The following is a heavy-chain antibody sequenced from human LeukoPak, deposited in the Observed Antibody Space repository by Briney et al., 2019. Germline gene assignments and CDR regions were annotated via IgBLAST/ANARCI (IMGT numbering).Heavy chain of an antibody. CDR3: AXXXLXYYDSSGYFDY. J-gene: IGHJ4*02. V-gene: IGHV1-69*08. Sequence: GASVKVSCKASGGTFSTHTINWVRQAPGRGLEWMGGIIPILGTADYAQKFQGRVTITADKSTSTAYMELSGLRSEDTAVYYCAXXXLXYYDSSGYFDYWGQGTLVTVSS. CDR1: GGTFSTHT. CDR2: IIPILGTA. D-gene: IGHD3-22*01.